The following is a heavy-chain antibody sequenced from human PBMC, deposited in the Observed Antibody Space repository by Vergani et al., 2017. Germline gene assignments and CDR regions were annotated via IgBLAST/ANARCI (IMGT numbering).Heavy chain of an antibody. V-gene: IGHV4-38-2*01. CDR3: ARRSGIVYDIFSGTQYFFDV. CDR1: GFSIDNGYY. Sequence: QVQLQESGPGLVKPSETLSLTCAVSGFSIDNGYYWDWIRQPPGKGLEWIGSIYRTGRTHFNPSLKSRVTISVDTSNNHFSLRLNSLTAADTAVYYCARRSGIVYDIFSGTQYFFDVRGQGTLVTVSS. D-gene: IGHD3-9*01. J-gene: IGHJ4*02. CDR2: IYRTGRT.